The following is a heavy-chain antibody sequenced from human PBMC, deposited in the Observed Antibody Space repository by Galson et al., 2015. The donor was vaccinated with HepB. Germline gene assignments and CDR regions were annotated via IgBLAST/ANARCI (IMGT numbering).Heavy chain of an antibody. D-gene: IGHD3-10*01. V-gene: IGHV1-8*01. CDR1: GYTFTSYD. Sequence: SVKVSCKASGYTFTSYDINWVRQATGQGLEWMGWMNPNSGNTGYAQKFQGRVTMTRNTSISTAYMELSSLRSEDTAVYYCARPDGSGQAFDPWGQGTLVTVSS. CDR2: MNPNSGNT. J-gene: IGHJ5*02. CDR3: ARPDGSGQAFDP.